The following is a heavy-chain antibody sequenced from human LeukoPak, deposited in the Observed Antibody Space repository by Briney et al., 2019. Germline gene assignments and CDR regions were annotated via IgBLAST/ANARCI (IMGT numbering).Heavy chain of an antibody. CDR3: ARTTGDEIWGGHYFDY. CDR2: IDWDDDK. J-gene: IGHJ4*02. Sequence: VSGPTLVNPTQTLTLTCTFSGFSLSSSGMCVNWIRQPPGKALEWLARIDWDDDKYYSTSLKTRLTISKYTSKNQVVLTMTNMAHEATATLYCARTTGDEIWGGHYFDYWGQGTLVTVSS. CDR1: GFSLSSSGMC. D-gene: IGHD7-27*01. V-gene: IGHV2-70*11.